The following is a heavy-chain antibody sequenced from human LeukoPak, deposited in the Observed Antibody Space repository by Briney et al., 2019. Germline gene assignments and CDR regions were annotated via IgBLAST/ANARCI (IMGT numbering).Heavy chain of an antibody. CDR2: ISYNGAT. J-gene: IGHJ4*02. CDR1: RDFISDYY. CDR3: AEGYNPYYFDY. D-gene: IGHD1-14*01. V-gene: IGHV4-59*01. Sequence: PSETLSLTCTVSRDFISDYYWSWVRQPPEKGLEWIGYISYNGATNYNPSLKSRVAISIDTSKKHFSLKLSSVTAADTAVNYCAEGYNPYYFDYWGQGALVTVSS.